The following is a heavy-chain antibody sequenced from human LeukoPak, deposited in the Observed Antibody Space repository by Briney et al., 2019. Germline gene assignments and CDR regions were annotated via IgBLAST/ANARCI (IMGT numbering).Heavy chain of an antibody. V-gene: IGHV3-11*01. CDR1: GFTFSDYF. CDR2: ISTSGSTI. CDR3: AKGLPATLLDY. D-gene: IGHD2-2*01. Sequence: PGGSLRLSCAASGFTFSDYFMSWLRQAPGKGLEWVSYISTSGSTIYYADSVKGRFTISRDNAKNSLYLQMTSLRAEDTAVYYCAKGLPATLLDYWGQGTLITVSS. J-gene: IGHJ4*02.